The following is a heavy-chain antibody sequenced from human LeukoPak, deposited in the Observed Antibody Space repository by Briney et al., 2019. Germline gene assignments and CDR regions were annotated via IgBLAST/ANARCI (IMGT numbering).Heavy chain of an antibody. CDR1: GGSLGGYY. Sequence: SETLSLTCAVYGGSLGGYYWSWIRQPPGKGLEWIGQIDDSGITNYIPSLKSRVTISLDTSKKQYSLKLSSVSAADTAVYFCARASAYSSSSGVNCWGQGTLVTVPS. CDR2: IDDSGIT. CDR3: ARASAYSSSSGVNC. J-gene: IGHJ4*02. V-gene: IGHV4-34*01. D-gene: IGHD6-6*01.